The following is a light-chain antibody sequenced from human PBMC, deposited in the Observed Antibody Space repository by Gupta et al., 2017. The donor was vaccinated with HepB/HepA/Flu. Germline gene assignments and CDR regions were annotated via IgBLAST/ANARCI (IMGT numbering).Light chain of an antibody. V-gene: IGKV3-20*01. Sequence: EIVLTQSPGTLSLSPGERATLSCRASQSVSGYVAWYQQRPGQPPRLLIYDVFRRATDIPDRFSGSGSGSDFTLTISRLEPEDFALYYWQQDSSQLTLGQGTTLEIK. CDR1: QSVSGY. J-gene: IGKJ2*01. CDR2: DVF. CDR3: QQDSSQLT.